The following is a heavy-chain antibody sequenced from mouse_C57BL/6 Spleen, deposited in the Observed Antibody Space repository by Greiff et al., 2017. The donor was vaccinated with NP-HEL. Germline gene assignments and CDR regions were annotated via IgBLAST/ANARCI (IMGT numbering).Heavy chain of an antibody. D-gene: IGHD1-1*01. CDR2: IYPGDGDT. J-gene: IGHJ1*03. CDR1: GYAFSSSW. Sequence: VQRVESGPELVKPGASVKISCKASGYAFSSSWMNWVKQRPGKGLEWIGRIYPGDGDTNYNGKFKGKATLTADKSSSTAYMQLSSLTSEDSAVYFCARATVVAPYWYFDVWGTGTTVTVSS. V-gene: IGHV1-82*01. CDR3: ARATVVAPYWYFDV.